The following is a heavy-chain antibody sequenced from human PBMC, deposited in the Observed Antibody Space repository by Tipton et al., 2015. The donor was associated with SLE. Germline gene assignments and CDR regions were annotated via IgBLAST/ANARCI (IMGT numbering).Heavy chain of an antibody. D-gene: IGHD6-19*01. Sequence: GSLRLSCAASGFTFSSYEMNWVRQAPGKGLEGVSYISSSGSTIYYADSVKGRFTISRDNAKNSLYLQMNSLRAEDTAVYYCARECRGSGWLDDAFDIWGQGTMVTVSS. J-gene: IGHJ3*02. CDR2: ISSSGSTI. V-gene: IGHV3-48*03. CDR3: ARECRGSGWLDDAFDI. CDR1: GFTFSSYE.